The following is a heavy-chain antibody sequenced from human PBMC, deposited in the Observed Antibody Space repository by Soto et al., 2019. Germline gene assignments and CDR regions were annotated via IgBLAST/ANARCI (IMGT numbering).Heavy chain of an antibody. CDR1: GYTFTGYD. D-gene: IGHD6-19*01. CDR2: INPNSGST. J-gene: IGHJ4*02. V-gene: IGHV1-2*02. Sequence: GASVKVSCKASGYTFTGYDMHWVRQAPGQGLEWMGWINPNSGSTGYAQKFQGRVTMTTDTSTSTAYMELRSLRSDDTAVYYCARISSASSGWRPDYWGQGTLVTVSS. CDR3: ARISSASSGWRPDY.